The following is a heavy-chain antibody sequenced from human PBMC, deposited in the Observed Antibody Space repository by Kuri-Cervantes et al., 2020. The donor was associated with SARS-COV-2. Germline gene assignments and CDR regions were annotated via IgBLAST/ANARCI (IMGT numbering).Heavy chain of an antibody. CDR2: ISTYNGNT. Sequence: ASVPVSCKAFGYTFTSYAISWVRQAPGQGLEWMGWISTYNGNTNYAQKLQGRVTMTTDTSTSTAYMELRSLRSDDTAVYYCAREIQLWKPIDYWGQGTLVTVSS. J-gene: IGHJ4*02. D-gene: IGHD5-18*01. CDR3: AREIQLWKPIDY. CDR1: GYTFTSYA. V-gene: IGHV1-18*04.